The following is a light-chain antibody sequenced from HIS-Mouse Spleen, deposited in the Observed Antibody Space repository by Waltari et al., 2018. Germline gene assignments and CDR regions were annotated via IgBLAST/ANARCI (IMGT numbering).Light chain of an antibody. CDR1: SSAVGGYNY. Sequence: QSALTHPASVSGSPGQSRTISCTGTSSAVGGYNYVSWYQQHPGKAPKLMIYDVSNRPSGVSNRFSGSKSGNTASLTISGLQAEDEADYYCSSYTSSSTEVFGGGTKLTVL. J-gene: IGLJ2*01. CDR2: DVS. V-gene: IGLV2-14*03. CDR3: SSYTSSSTEV.